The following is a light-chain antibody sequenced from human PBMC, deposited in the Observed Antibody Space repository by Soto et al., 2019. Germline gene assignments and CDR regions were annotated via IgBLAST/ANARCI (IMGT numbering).Light chain of an antibody. CDR2: AAS. J-gene: IGKJ1*01. V-gene: IGKV1-27*01. Sequence: DIQMTQSPPSLSASVGDRVTITRRASQGIANYLAWYQHKPGKVPNLLIYAASTLQSGVPSRFSGGGSGTDFTLTISSLQPEDVATYYCQKYNSAPRTFGQGTKVDIK. CDR3: QKYNSAPRT. CDR1: QGIANY.